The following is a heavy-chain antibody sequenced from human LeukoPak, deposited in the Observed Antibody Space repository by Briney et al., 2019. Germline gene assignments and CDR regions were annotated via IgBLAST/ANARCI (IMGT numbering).Heavy chain of an antibody. J-gene: IGHJ3*02. CDR2: ISSSSSYI. D-gene: IGHD3-22*01. Sequence: PGGSLRLSCAASGFTFDDYGMSWVRQAPGKGLEWVSSISSSSSYIYYADSVKGRFTISRDNAKNSLYLQMNSLRAEDTAVYYCARQTYYYDSSGDDAFDIWGQGTMVTVSS. CDR1: GFTFDDYG. CDR3: ARQTYYYDSSGDDAFDI. V-gene: IGHV3-21*01.